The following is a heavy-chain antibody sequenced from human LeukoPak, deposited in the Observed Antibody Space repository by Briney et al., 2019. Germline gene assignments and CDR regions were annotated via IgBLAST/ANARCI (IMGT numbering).Heavy chain of an antibody. V-gene: IGHV3-11*06. J-gene: IGHJ5*02. D-gene: IGHD2-15*01. CDR3: ARARYCSGGSCPEVWFDP. Sequence: PGGSLRLSCAASGFTFSDYYMSWIRQAPGKGLEWVSYISSASHYTNFADSVKGRFTISRDNAKSSLYLQMNSLRAEDTAVYYCARARYCSGGSCPEVWFDPWGHGTLVTVSS. CDR1: GFTFSDYY. CDR2: ISSASHYT.